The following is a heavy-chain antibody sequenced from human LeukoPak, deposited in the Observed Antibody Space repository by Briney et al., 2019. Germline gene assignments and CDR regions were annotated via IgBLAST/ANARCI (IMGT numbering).Heavy chain of an antibody. D-gene: IGHD1-26*01. CDR3: ASLLVGATWGPVDY. CDR2: ISSSGSTI. V-gene: IGHV3-11*01. J-gene: IGHJ4*02. Sequence: PGGSLRLSCEASGFTFSDYYMSWVRQAPGKGLEWVSYISSSGSTIYYADSVKGRFTISRDNAKNSLYLQMNSLRAEDTAVYYCASLLVGATWGPVDYWGQGTLVTVSS. CDR1: GFTFSDYY.